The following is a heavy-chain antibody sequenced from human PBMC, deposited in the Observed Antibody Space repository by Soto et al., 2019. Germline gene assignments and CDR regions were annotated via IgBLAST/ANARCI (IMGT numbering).Heavy chain of an antibody. V-gene: IGHV1-3*01. CDR1: GYTFTSYA. J-gene: IGHJ4*02. D-gene: IGHD3-22*01. CDR3: AGLAHYDSSGYYDY. CDR2: INAGNGNT. Sequence: QVQLVQSGAEVKKPGASVKVSCKASGYTFTSYAMHWVRQAPGQRLEWMGWINAGNGNTKYSPKFPGTVTITRDTSASTAYMELSSLRSEDTAVYYCAGLAHYDSSGYYDYWGQGTLVTVSS.